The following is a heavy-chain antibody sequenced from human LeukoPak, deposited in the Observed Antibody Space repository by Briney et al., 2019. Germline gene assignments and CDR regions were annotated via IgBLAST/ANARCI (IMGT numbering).Heavy chain of an antibody. D-gene: IGHD2-15*01. J-gene: IGHJ3*02. CDR1: GFTFSSYS. CDR2: ISSSSSYI. V-gene: IGHV3-21*01. CDR3: AREGSVVVTVDAFDI. Sequence: PGGSLRLSCAASGFTFSSYSMNWVRQAPGKGLEWVSSISSSSSYIYYADSVKGRFTISRDNAKNSLYLQMNSLRAEDTAVYYCAREGSVVVTVDAFDIWGQGTMVTVSS.